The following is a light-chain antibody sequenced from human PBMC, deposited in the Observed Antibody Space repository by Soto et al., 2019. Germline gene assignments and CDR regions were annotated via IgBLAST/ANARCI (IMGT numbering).Light chain of an antibody. CDR2: KAS. CDR3: QQYKSYSLT. J-gene: IGKJ4*01. CDR1: QSISSW. Sequence: DIQMTQSPSTLSASVGDRVTITCRASQSISSWLAWYQQKPGKAPKLLIYKASSLESGVPSRFSGSGSGTEFTLAISILQADDFATYYCQQYKSYSLTFGGGTKVEIK. V-gene: IGKV1-5*03.